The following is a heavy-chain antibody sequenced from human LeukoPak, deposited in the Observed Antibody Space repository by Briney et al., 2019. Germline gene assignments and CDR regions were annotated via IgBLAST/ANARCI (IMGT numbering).Heavy chain of an antibody. J-gene: IGHJ4*02. D-gene: IGHD3-10*01. CDR2: IYSGGST. V-gene: IGHV3-66*01. CDR3: ARGGYYYGSGMNPPYY. CDR1: GFTVSSNY. Sequence: GGSLRLSCAASGFTVSSNYMSWVRQAPGKGLEWVSVIYSGGSTYYADSVKGRFTISRDNSKNTLYLQMNSLRAEDTAVYYCARGGYYYGSGMNPPYYWGQGTLVTVSS.